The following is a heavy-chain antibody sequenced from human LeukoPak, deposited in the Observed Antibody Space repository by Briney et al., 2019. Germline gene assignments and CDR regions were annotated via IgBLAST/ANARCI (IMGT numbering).Heavy chain of an antibody. V-gene: IGHV1-2*02. J-gene: IGHJ6*03. CDR2: INPNSGGT. Sequence: ASVKVSCEASGYTFTGYYMHWVRQAPGQGLEWMGWINPNSGGTNYAQKSQGRVTITRETTISTAYMELSRLGSDGTAVYYCARVKKAAPPESDYYHYYMDVWGKGTTVTVTS. D-gene: IGHD6-6*01. CDR1: GYTFTGYY. CDR3: ARVKKAAPPESDYYHYYMDV.